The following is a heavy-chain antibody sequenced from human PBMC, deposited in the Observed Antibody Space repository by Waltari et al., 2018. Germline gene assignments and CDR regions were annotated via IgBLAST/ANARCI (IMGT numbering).Heavy chain of an antibody. CDR2: IQYVGTNK. Sequence: QVQLVESGGGVVQPGGSLRLSCAASGFSFSSYAMHWVRQAPGKGLEWVASIQYVGTNKYSSDAVKGRFSISRDTSKNTLFLQMNSLRAEDTAVFYCAKFNGGDSADYWGQGTLVTVSS. J-gene: IGHJ4*02. CDR1: GFSFSSYA. CDR3: AKFNGGDSADY. D-gene: IGHD2-21*02. V-gene: IGHV3-30*02.